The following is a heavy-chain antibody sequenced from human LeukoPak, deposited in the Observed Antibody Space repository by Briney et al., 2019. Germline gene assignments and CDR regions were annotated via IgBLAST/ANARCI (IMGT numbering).Heavy chain of an antibody. V-gene: IGHV1-2*02. CDR3: ARSPIGLGFFDY. Sequence: ASVKVSCKTSGYTVTGCYIHWVRQAPGQGLEWMGWITPNSDGTDYAQKFQGRVTMTRDTSITTAYMELSSLRSDDTAVYYCARSPIGLGFFDYWGQGTLVTVSS. CDR2: ITPNSDGT. D-gene: IGHD7-27*01. J-gene: IGHJ4*02. CDR1: GYTVTGCY.